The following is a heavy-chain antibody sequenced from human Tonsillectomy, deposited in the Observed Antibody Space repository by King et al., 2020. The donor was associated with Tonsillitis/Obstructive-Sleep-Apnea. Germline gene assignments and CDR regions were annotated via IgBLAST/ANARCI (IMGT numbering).Heavy chain of an antibody. CDR2: IYAGESDT. V-gene: IGHV5-51*01. J-gene: IGHJ4*02. CDR3: VRHGDYSDY. CDR1: GYIFTNFW. D-gene: IGHD4-17*01. Sequence: VQLVESGAEVKKPGESLKISCKGFGYIFTNFWIGWVRQMPGKGLEWRGIIYAGESDTKYSPSFQGQVTISLDKSINTAYLQWSSLKASDTAMFYCVRHGDYSDYWGQGTLVTVSS.